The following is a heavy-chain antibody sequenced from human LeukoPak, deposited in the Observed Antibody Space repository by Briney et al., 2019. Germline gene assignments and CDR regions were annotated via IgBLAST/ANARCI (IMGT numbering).Heavy chain of an antibody. CDR2: ISGNSGSI. Sequence: GRSLRLSCAASGFTFDDYAMHWVRQAPGKGLEWVSGISGNSGSIGYADSVKGRFTISRDNSKNTLYLQMNSLRAEDTAVYYCARVLGDYGDYGLDYWGQGTLVTVSS. CDR1: GFTFDDYA. D-gene: IGHD4-17*01. J-gene: IGHJ4*02. CDR3: ARVLGDYGDYGLDY. V-gene: IGHV3-9*01.